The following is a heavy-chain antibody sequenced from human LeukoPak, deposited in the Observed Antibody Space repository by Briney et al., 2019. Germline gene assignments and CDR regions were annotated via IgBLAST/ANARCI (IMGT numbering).Heavy chain of an antibody. V-gene: IGHV4-30-4*08. Sequence: SETLSLTCTVSGFSISSVDYYWSWIRQPPGKGLEWIGYIDYSGSTYYNPYLKSRVTITVDTSKNQFSLKLSSVTAADTAVYYCARVPLPAAIFDWFDPWGQGTLVTVSS. CDR1: GFSISSVDYY. J-gene: IGHJ5*02. CDR2: IDYSGST. CDR3: ARVPLPAAIFDWFDP. D-gene: IGHD2-2*01.